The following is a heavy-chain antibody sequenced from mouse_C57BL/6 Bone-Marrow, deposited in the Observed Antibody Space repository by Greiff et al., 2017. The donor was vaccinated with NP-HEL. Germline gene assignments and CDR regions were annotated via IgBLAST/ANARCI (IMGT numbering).Heavy chain of an antibody. Sequence: QVQLQQPGAELVKPGASVKLSCKASGYTFTSYWMHWVKQRPGQGLEWIGMIHPNSGSTNYNEKFKSKATLTVDKSSSTAYMQLRSLTSEDSAVYYCARLDWYYFDYWGQGTTLTVSS. CDR3: ARLDWYYFDY. CDR1: GYTFTSYW. CDR2: IHPNSGST. V-gene: IGHV1-64*01. J-gene: IGHJ2*01. D-gene: IGHD2-13*01.